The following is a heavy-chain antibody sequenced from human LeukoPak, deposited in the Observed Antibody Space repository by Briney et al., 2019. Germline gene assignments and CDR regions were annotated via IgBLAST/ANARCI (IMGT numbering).Heavy chain of an antibody. Sequence: SETLSLTCTVSGYSIGSGYYWGWTRQPPGKGLEWIWSIYHTGSTDYNPSLKSRVTVSVDTSKNQFSLKLTSVTAADTAVYDCARAISGSFRTSYYFDYWGQGTLVTVSS. V-gene: IGHV4-38-2*02. D-gene: IGHD6-13*01. CDR3: ARAISGSFRTSYYFDY. J-gene: IGHJ4*02. CDR1: GYSIGSGYY. CDR2: IYHTGST.